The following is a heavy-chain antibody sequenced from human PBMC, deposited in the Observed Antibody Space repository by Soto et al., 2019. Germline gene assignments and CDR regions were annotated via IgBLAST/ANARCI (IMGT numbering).Heavy chain of an antibody. V-gene: IGHV3-23*05. CDR1: GFSFSDYS. CDR2: IDLSGTMT. J-gene: IGHJ4*02. D-gene: IGHD2-15*01. CDR3: TRDRVSDGIYSFDY. Sequence: EVQLLESGGDLVQPGGSLRLSCAASGFSFSDYSMNWVRQAPGKGLEWVAFIDLSGTMTDYRESVKGRFTLSKDKSMKTVYLQMNSLRVDDEAVYYGTRDRVSDGIYSFDYWGQGALVTVSS.